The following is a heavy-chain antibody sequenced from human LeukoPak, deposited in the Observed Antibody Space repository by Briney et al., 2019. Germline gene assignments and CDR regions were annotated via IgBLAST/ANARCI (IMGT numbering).Heavy chain of an antibody. CDR1: VGSISSSSYY. D-gene: IGHD3-3*01. J-gene: IGHJ3*02. V-gene: IGHV4-39*07. CDR2: IYYSGST. CDR3: ARDPHLSISRNAFDI. Sequence: SETLSLTCTVSVGSISSSSYYWGWIRQPPGKGLEWIGSIYYSGSTYYNPSLKSRVTISVDTSKNQFSLKLSSVTAADTAVYYCARDPHLSISRNAFDIWGQGTMVTVSS.